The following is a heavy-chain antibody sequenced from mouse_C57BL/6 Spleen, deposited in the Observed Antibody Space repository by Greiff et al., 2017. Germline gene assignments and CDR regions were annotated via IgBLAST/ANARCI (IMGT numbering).Heavy chain of an antibody. V-gene: IGHV5-9*01. J-gene: IGHJ4*01. D-gene: IGHD2-4*01. Sequence: EVQLVESGGGLVKPGGSLKLSCAASGFTFSSYTMSWVRQTPEKRLEWVATISGGGGNTYYPDSVKGRFTISRDNAKNTLYLQMSSLRSEDTALYYCARGIYYDYDGGAMDYWGQGTSVTVSS. CDR2: ISGGGGNT. CDR1: GFTFSSYT. CDR3: ARGIYYDYDGGAMDY.